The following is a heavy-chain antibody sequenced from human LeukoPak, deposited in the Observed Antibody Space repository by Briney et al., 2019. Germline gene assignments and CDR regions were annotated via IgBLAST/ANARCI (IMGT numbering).Heavy chain of an antibody. CDR3: ARHGGEDYDFWSGPDY. Sequence: SETLSLTCAVYGGSFSGYYWRWIRQPPGKGLEWIGEINHSGSTNYNPSLKSRVTISVDTSKNQFSLKLSSVTAADTAVYYCARHGGEDYDFWSGPDYWGQGTLVTVSS. D-gene: IGHD3-3*01. J-gene: IGHJ4*02. CDR2: INHSGST. CDR1: GGSFSGYY. V-gene: IGHV4-34*01.